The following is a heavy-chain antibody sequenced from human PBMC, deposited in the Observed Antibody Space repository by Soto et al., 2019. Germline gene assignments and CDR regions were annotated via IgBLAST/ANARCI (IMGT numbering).Heavy chain of an antibody. J-gene: IGHJ4*02. CDR1: GCSISSGDYY. V-gene: IGHV4-30-4*01. D-gene: IGHD3-22*01. CDR2: IYYSGST. CDR3: AREDYYDSSGYSDY. Sequence: SETLSLTCTVSGCSISSGDYYWSWIRQPPGKGLEWIGYIYYSGSTYYNPSLKSRVTISVDTSKNQFSLKLSSVTAADTAVYYCAREDYYDSSGYSDYWGQGTLVTVSS.